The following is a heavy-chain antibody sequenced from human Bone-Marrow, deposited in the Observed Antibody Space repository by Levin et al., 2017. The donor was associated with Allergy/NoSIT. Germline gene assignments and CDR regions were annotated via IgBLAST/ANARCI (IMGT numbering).Heavy chain of an antibody. J-gene: IGHJ4*02. CDR1: GFTFSFYA. V-gene: IGHV3-30*04. Sequence: GGSLRLSCAASGFTFSFYAMHWVRQAPGKGLEWVGVISYDGTNKYYADSVKGGFTISRDNSNNTLYLQMNSLRTEDTAVYYCATDSSSWYLLDYWGQGTLVTVSS. CDR3: ATDSSSWYLLDY. CDR2: ISYDGTNK. D-gene: IGHD6-13*01.